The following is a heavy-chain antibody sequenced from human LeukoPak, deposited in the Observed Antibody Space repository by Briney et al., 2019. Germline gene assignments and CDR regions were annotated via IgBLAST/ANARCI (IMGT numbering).Heavy chain of an antibody. CDR1: GGSFSDYY. V-gene: IGHV4-34*01. CDR2: INPSGST. D-gene: IGHD3-9*01. J-gene: IGHJ6*02. CDR3: ARRSRILSHGMDV. Sequence: SETLSLTCAVYGGSFSDYYWSWIRQPPGKGLEWIGEINPSGSTNYSPSLKSRVTISVDTSKNQFSLKLSSVTAADTAVYYCARRSRILSHGMDVWGQGTTVTVSS.